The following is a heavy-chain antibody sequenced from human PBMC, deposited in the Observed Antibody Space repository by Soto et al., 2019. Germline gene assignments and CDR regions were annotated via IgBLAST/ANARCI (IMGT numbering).Heavy chain of an antibody. CDR3: ARGIDDRGIVEVPAANRWYYGMDV. V-gene: IGHV1-69*06. D-gene: IGHD2-2*01. J-gene: IGHJ6*02. CDR1: GGTLSNNA. Sequence: QVQLVQSGTDVKKPGSSVKVSCKASGGTLSNNAISWVRQAPGPGLEWMGGIIPLSATTNYAQKFQGRVPITADRSTSTAYMELTSLTAEDTAVYYCARGIDDRGIVEVPAANRWYYGMDVWGQGTTVTVSS. CDR2: IIPLSATT.